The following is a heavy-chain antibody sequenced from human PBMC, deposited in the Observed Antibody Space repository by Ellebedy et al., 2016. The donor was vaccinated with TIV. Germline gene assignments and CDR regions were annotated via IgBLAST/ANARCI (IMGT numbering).Heavy chain of an antibody. V-gene: IGHV1-69*13. J-gene: IGHJ6*02. CDR3: ASEGSWFGELFFSGGMDV. CDR2: IIPIFGTA. CDR1: GGTFSSYA. Sequence: SVKVSCXASGGTFSSYAISWVRQAPGQGLEWMGGIIPIFGTANYAQKFQGRVTITADESTSTAYMELSSLRSEDTAVYYCASEGSWFGELFFSGGMDVWGQGTTVTVSS. D-gene: IGHD3-10*01.